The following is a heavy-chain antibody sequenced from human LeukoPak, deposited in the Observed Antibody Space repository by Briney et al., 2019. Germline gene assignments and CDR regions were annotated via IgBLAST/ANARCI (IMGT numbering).Heavy chain of an antibody. CDR1: GFTFSSYW. Sequence: GGSLRLSCAASGFTFSSYWMHWVRQAPGKGLVWVSRINSDGSSTSYADSVKGRFTISRDNAKNTLYLQMNSLRAEDTAVYYCAKDYEPLVGVHRWGDWFDPWGQGTLVTVSS. CDR3: AKDYEPLVGVHRWGDWFDP. CDR2: INSDGSST. V-gene: IGHV3-74*01. J-gene: IGHJ5*02. D-gene: IGHD1-26*01.